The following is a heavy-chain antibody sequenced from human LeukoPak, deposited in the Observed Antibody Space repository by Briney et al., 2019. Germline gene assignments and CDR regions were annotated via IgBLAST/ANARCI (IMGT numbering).Heavy chain of an antibody. CDR1: GFTFNNYA. Sequence: GSLRLSCAASGFTFNNYAMSWVRQAPGKGLEWVSSISGSGGSTYYADSVKGRFTISRDNSKDTLYLQMNGLSAEDTAIYYCVKKSPGAHPFDFWGQGTLVTVSS. J-gene: IGHJ4*02. V-gene: IGHV3-23*01. CDR3: VKKSPGAHPFDF. CDR2: ISGSGGST.